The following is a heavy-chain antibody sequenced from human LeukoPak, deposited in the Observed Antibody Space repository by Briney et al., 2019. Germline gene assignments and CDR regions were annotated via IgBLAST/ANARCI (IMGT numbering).Heavy chain of an antibody. CDR1: GFQFDDFV. Sequence: PGGSLRHSCAASGFQFDDFVMHWVRQSPGKGLEWVAGISWNSGDIGYVDYVKGRFTISRDNAKNSLYLQMNSLRAEDTAVYSCARQRWSFYLYMDVWGKGTTVTISS. CDR3: ARQRWSFYLYMDV. D-gene: IGHD2-15*01. V-gene: IGHV3-9*01. CDR2: ISWNSGDI. J-gene: IGHJ6*03.